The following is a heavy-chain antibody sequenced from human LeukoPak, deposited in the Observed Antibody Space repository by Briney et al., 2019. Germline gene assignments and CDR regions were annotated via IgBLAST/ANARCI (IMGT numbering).Heavy chain of an antibody. Sequence: ASVKVSCKASGYTFTGYYMHWVRQAPGQGLEWMGWINPNSGGTNYAQKFQGRVTMTRDTSISTAYMELSRLRSHDTAVYYCAREVYDSSGAADYWGQGTLVTVSS. CDR3: AREVYDSSGAADY. D-gene: IGHD3-22*01. CDR1: GYTFTGYY. J-gene: IGHJ4*02. CDR2: INPNSGGT. V-gene: IGHV1-2*02.